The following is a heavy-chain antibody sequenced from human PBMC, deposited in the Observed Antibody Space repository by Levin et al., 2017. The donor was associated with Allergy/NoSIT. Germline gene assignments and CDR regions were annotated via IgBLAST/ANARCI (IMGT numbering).Heavy chain of an antibody. CDR1: GFTFSDYY. V-gene: IGHV3-11*05. J-gene: IGHJ4*02. D-gene: IGHD2-2*01. CDR3: ARDSHNVVVPAAAPFDY. Sequence: GGSLRLSCAASGFTFSDYYMSWIRQAPGKGLEWVSYISSSSSYTNYADSVKGRFTISRDNAKNSLYLQMNSLRAEDTAVHYCARDSHNVVVPAAAPFDYWGQGTLVTVSS. CDR2: ISSSSSYT.